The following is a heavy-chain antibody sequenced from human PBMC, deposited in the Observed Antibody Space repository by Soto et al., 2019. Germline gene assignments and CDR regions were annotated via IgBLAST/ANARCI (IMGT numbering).Heavy chain of an antibody. Sequence: EVQLLESGGDLVQPGGSLRLSCAASGFTFSSYAMSWVRQPPGKGLEWVSSISGSGGSTYYADSVKGRFTISRDNSRNTLYLQMNSLRAEDTAIYYCAKRISSSSARRYFDSWGQGTLVTVSS. CDR2: ISGSGGST. CDR3: AKRISSSSARRYFDS. D-gene: IGHD2-2*01. J-gene: IGHJ4*02. CDR1: GFTFSSYA. V-gene: IGHV3-23*01.